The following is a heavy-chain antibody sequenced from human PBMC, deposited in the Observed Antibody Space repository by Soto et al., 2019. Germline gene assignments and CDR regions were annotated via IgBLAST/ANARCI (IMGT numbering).Heavy chain of an antibody. Sequence: SETLSLTCTVSGGSISSYYWSWIRQPPGKGLEWIGYIYYSGSTNYNPSLKSRVTISVDTSKNQFSLKLSSVTAADTAVYYCARLLYDSRGYYYFDYWGQGTLVRVSS. D-gene: IGHD3-22*01. V-gene: IGHV4-59*01. CDR2: IYYSGST. CDR1: GGSISSYY. J-gene: IGHJ4*02. CDR3: ARLLYDSRGYYYFDY.